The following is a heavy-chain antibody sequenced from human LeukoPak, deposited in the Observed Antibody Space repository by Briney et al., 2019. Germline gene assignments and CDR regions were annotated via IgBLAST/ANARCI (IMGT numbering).Heavy chain of an antibody. CDR3: ARHTYSGYDLAY. CDR2: ISYSGST. D-gene: IGHD5-12*01. J-gene: IGHJ4*02. CDR1: GYSISSGYY. V-gene: IGHV4-38-2*01. Sequence: SETLSLTCAVSGYSISSGYYWGWIRQPPGKGLEWIGSISYSGSTYYNPSLKSRVTISVDTSKNQFSLKLTSVTAADTAVYYCARHTYSGYDLAYWGQGTLVTVSS.